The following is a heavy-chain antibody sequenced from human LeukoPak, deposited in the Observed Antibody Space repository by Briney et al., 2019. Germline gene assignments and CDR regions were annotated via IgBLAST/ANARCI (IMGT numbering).Heavy chain of an antibody. J-gene: IGHJ4*02. D-gene: IGHD1-1*01. CDR3: ARVPTGISIDY. Sequence: PGGSLRLSCAASGFTFSSYSMNWVRQAPGKGPEWVSSISSSGSYIYYADSVKGRFTISRDNAKNSLYLQMNSLRAEDTAVYYCARVPTGISIDYWGQGTLVTVSS. CDR1: GFTFSSYS. CDR2: ISSSGSYI. V-gene: IGHV3-21*01.